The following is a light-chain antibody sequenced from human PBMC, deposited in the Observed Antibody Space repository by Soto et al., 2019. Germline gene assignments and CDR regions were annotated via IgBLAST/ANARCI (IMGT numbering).Light chain of an antibody. CDR3: ATWDDSLNVV. CDR1: SSNIGSNT. J-gene: IGLJ3*02. Sequence: QSVLTQSPSASGTPGQRVSISCSGSSSNIGSNTVSWYQHVPGTAPKLLIYSNDQRPSAVPGRFSGSKSGSSASLAISGLQSEDEAVYYCATWDDSLNVVFGGGTKLTVL. CDR2: SND. V-gene: IGLV1-44*01.